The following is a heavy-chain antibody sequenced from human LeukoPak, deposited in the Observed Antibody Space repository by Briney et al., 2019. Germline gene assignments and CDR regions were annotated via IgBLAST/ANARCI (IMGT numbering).Heavy chain of an antibody. CDR2: TYYSGST. CDR1: GGSIGSYY. D-gene: IGHD1-1*01. V-gene: IGHV4-59*01. Sequence: SESLSPTCTVAGGSIGSYYCGCNRQPPGNGLEWIGYTYYSGSTNYNPTLKSRVTLSVDTSKTQFSLKLSSVTAADTAVYYCARLEPGYYYCGMDVWGKGTTVTVSS. J-gene: IGHJ6*04. CDR3: ARLEPGYYYCGMDV.